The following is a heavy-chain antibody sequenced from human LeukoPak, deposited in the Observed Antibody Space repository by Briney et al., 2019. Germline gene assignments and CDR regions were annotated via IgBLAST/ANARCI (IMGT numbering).Heavy chain of an antibody. CDR1: GFTVSGNY. J-gene: IGHJ4*02. Sequence: GGSLRLSCAVSGFTVSGNYMSWVRQAPGKGLEWVSLIYSGGTIYYADSVKGRFTMSRDNAKNSLYLQMNSLRAEDTAVYYCARYGGWLYYFDYWGQGTLVTVSS. D-gene: IGHD4-23*01. V-gene: IGHV3-53*01. CDR2: IYSGGTI. CDR3: ARYGGWLYYFDY.